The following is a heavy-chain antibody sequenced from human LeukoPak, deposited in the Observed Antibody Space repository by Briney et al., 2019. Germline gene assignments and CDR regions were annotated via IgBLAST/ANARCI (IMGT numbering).Heavy chain of an antibody. D-gene: IGHD6-19*01. V-gene: IGHV3-30*02. CDR1: GFTFSSYG. Sequence: GGSLRLSCAASGFTFSSYGMHWVRQAPGKGLEWVAFIRYDGSNKYYADSAKGRFTISRDNSKNTLYLQMNSLRAEDTAVYYCAKARGQWLVDFDYWGQGTLVTVSS. CDR2: IRYDGSNK. CDR3: AKARGQWLVDFDY. J-gene: IGHJ4*02.